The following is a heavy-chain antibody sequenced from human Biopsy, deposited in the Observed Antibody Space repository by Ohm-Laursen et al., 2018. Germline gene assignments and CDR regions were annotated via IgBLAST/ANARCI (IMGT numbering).Heavy chain of an antibody. J-gene: IGHJ6*02. Sequence: SLSLSCAASGFTFSRYAMSWVRQAPGKGLEWVSAISGSGRTYYADSVKGRFTISRDNSKNMVYLQMGSLTVEDTAVYYCAKVHDSGYYYYSMDVWGQGTTVTVSS. D-gene: IGHD3-16*01. CDR1: GFTFSRYA. CDR3: AKVHDSGYYYYSMDV. V-gene: IGHV3-23*01. CDR2: ISGSGRT.